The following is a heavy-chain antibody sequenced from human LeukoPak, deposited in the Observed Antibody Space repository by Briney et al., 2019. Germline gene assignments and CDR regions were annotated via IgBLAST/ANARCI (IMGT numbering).Heavy chain of an antibody. CDR1: GHTFTSYA. D-gene: IGHD3-9*01. CDR3: ARDILTGYYCYGMDV. V-gene: IGHV7-4-1*02. CDR2: INTNTGNP. Sequence: ASVKVSCKASGHTFTSYAMNWVRQAPGQGLEWMGWINTNTGNPTYAQGFTGRFVFSLDTTVSTAYLQISSLKAEDTAVYYCARDILTGYYCYGMDVWGQGTTVTVSS. J-gene: IGHJ6*02.